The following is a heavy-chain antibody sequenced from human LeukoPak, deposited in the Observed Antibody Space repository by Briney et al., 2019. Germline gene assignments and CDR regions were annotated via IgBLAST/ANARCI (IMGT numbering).Heavy chain of an antibody. CDR3: ARDSTYYYDSGSSGPHYFDN. J-gene: IGHJ4*02. V-gene: IGHV3-30*01. Sequence: GGSLRLSCAASGFTFSNYAMHWVRQAPGKGLGWVSLISSGGTYEYYADSVKGRFTISRDNSKNTLYLQLNSLRAEDTAVYYCARDSTYYYDSGSSGPHYFDNWGQGTLVTVSS. CDR1: GFTFSNYA. CDR2: ISSGGTYE. D-gene: IGHD3-10*01.